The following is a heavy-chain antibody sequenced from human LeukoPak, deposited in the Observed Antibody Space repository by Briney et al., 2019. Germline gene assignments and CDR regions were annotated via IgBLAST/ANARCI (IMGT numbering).Heavy chain of an antibody. CDR1: GFTFSSYA. CDR2: ISYDGSNK. Sequence: GRSLRLSCAASGFTFSSYAMHWLRQAPGKGLEWVAVISYDGSNKYYADSVKGRFTISRDNSKNTLYLQMNSLRAEDTAVYYCARPSVGFDPWGQGTLVTVSS. CDR3: ARPSVGFDP. V-gene: IGHV3-30-3*01. J-gene: IGHJ5*02.